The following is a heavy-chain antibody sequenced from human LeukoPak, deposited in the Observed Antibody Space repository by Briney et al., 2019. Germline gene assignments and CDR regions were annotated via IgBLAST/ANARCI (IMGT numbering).Heavy chain of an antibody. CDR3: VKSITYYYDSSGSN. Sequence: GGSLRLSCSASGFTLSSYAMHWVRQAPAKGLEYVSSISNNGANTYYADSVKGRFTIYRDNSKNTLFLQMSSLRAEDTAVYCCVKSITYYYDSSGSNWGQGTLVTVSS. CDR2: ISNNGANT. V-gene: IGHV3-64D*09. CDR1: GFTLSSYA. J-gene: IGHJ4*02. D-gene: IGHD3-22*01.